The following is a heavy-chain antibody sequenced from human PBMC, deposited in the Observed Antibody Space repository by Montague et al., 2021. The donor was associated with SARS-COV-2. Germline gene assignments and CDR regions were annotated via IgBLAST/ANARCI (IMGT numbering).Heavy chain of an antibody. CDR1: GDSVSSNSAT. J-gene: IGHJ6*02. V-gene: IGHV6-1*01. Sequence: CAISGDSVSSNSATWNWDRQSPSRGLEWLGRTYYRSKWYNDYAVSVRGRVTINPDTSKSQFSLQLNSVTPEDTAIYYCTSGREGNYNVMDVWGQGTTVTVSS. D-gene: IGHD1-1*01. CDR2: TYYRSKWYN. CDR3: TSGREGNYNVMDV.